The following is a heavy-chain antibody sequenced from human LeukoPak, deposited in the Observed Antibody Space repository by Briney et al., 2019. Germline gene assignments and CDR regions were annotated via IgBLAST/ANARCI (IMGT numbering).Heavy chain of an antibody. V-gene: IGHV4-39*07. Sequence: SETLSLTCTVSNDFISSSNYYWGWIRQPPGKGLEWIGSIYHSGSTYYNPSLKSRVTISVDTSKNQFSLKLSSVTAADTAVYYCARGRAVSYFDYWGQGTLVTVSS. CDR1: NDFISSSNYY. J-gene: IGHJ4*02. CDR3: ARGRAVSYFDY. CDR2: IYHSGST.